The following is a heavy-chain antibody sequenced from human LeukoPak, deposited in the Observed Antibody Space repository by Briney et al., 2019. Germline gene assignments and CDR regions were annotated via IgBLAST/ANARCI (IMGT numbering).Heavy chain of an antibody. CDR3: ASGPTYYDFWSGYSYYFDY. CDR1: GFTFSSYW. D-gene: IGHD3-3*01. Sequence: GGSLRLSCAASGFTFSSYWMHWVRQAPGKGLVWVSRINTDGSSTSYADSVKGRFTISRDNAKNTLYLQMNSLRAEDTAVYYCASGPTYYDFWSGYSYYFDYWGQGTLVTVSS. V-gene: IGHV3-74*01. CDR2: INTDGSST. J-gene: IGHJ4*02.